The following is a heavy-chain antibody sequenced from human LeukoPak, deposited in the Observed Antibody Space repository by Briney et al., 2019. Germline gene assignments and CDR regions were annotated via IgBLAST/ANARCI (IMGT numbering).Heavy chain of an antibody. V-gene: IGHV3-7*01. CDR3: ARLLVYGSGAEAFDY. J-gene: IGHJ4*02. CDR2: IKQDGSEK. D-gene: IGHD3-10*01. CDR1: GFTFSSYS. Sequence: PGGSLRLSCAASGFTFSSYSMNWVRQAPGKGLEWVANIKQDGSEKYYLDSVKGRFTISRDNAKNSLYLQMNSLRAEDTAVYYCARLLVYGSGAEAFDYWGQGALVTVSS.